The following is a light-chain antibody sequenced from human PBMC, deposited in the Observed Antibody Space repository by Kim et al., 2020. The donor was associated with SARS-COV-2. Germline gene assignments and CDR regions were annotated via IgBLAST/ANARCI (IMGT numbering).Light chain of an antibody. CDR2: EDN. J-gene: IGLJ2*01. V-gene: IGLV6-57*02. Sequence: KTVTISWTGSSGSIASNYVQWYQQRPGSAPTTVIYEDNQRPSGVPDRFSGSIDSSSNSASLTISGLKTEDEADYYCQSYDSSNPVVFGGGTQLTVL. CDR3: QSYDSSNPVV. CDR1: SGSIASNY.